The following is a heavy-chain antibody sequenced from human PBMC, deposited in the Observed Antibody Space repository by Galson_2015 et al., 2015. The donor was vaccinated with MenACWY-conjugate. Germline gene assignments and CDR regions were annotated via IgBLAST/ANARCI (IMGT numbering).Heavy chain of an antibody. CDR2: IKYDGSGK. CDR3: ARAKEHCLSKSFDL. J-gene: IGHJ3*01. V-gene: IGHV3-7*01. CDR1: GFTFSNYW. Sequence: SLRLSCAASGFTFSNYWMGWVRQAPGTGLEWVANIKYDGSGKYYADSVKGRFIISRDNSKNTLYLQMDSLRGEDTALYYCARAKEHCLSKSFDLWGQGTLVTVSS. D-gene: IGHD2-21*02.